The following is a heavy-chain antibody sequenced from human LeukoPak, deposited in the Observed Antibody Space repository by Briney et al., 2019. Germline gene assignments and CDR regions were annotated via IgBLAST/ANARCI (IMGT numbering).Heavy chain of an antibody. D-gene: IGHD2-2*01. Sequence: ASVTVSFTSSGYTFTIYAISWVRQAPGQGLEWMGWIHAHNGDTNHAQQIQGRVTMTTDTSTRTAYMELRSLRSEYTAVYYCARGEFICTINACYASALDSWGQGTLVTVSS. CDR3: ARGEFICTINACYASALDS. CDR1: GYTFTIYA. CDR2: IHAHNGDT. V-gene: IGHV1-18*01. J-gene: IGHJ4*02.